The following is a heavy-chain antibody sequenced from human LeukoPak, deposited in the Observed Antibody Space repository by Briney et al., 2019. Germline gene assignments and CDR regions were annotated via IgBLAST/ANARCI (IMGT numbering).Heavy chain of an antibody. V-gene: IGHV3-48*01. CDR1: GFIFSSYS. J-gene: IGHJ3*02. Sequence: GGSLRLSCAASGFIFSSYSMNWVRQAPGKGLEWVSYISSSSSTIYYADSVKGRFTISRDNAKNSLYLQMNSLRAEDTAVYYCARGYVGATRAFDIWGQGTMVTVSS. CDR3: ARGYVGATRAFDI. CDR2: ISSSSSTI. D-gene: IGHD1-26*01.